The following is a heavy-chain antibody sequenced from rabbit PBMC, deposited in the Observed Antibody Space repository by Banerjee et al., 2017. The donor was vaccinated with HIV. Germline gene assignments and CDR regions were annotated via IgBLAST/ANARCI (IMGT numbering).Heavy chain of an antibody. CDR1: GFDFSSYG. Sequence: QAQLVESGGGLVQPGGSLKLSCKASGFDFSSYGVSWVRQAPGKGLEWIGYITYGGSAYYASWVKGRFTISRDNAQNTVSLQLNSLTAADTATYFCLRRWHSTDLWGQGTLVTVS. J-gene: IGHJ3*01. CDR3: LRRWHSTDL. D-gene: IGHD7-1*01. CDR2: ITYGGSA. V-gene: IGHV1S47*01.